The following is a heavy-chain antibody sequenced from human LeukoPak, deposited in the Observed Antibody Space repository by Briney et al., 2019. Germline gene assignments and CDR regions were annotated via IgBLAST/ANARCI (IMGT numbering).Heavy chain of an antibody. V-gene: IGHV4-61*02. J-gene: IGHJ5*02. CDR1: GGSISSGSYY. Sequence: SGTLSLTCTVSGGSISSGSYYWSWIRQPAGKGLEWIGRIYTSGSTNYNPSLKSRVTISVDTSKNQFSLKLSSVTAADTAVYYCARRHYCSSTSCSRSFDPWGQGTLVTVSS. CDR2: IYTSGST. D-gene: IGHD2-2*01. CDR3: ARRHYCSSTSCSRSFDP.